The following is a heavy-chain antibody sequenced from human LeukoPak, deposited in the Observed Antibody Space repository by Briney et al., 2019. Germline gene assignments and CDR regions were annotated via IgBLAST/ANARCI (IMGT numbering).Heavy chain of an antibody. CDR1: GFTFSSYW. CDR3: ARGQHYYGMDV. Sequence: GGSLRLSCAASGFTFSSYWMHWVRQAPGKGLVWVSRINSDGSSTSYADSVKGRFTISRDNAKNTLYLQMNSLRAEDTAVYYCARGQHYYGMDVWGKGTTVTVSS. CDR2: INSDGSST. V-gene: IGHV3-74*01. J-gene: IGHJ6*04.